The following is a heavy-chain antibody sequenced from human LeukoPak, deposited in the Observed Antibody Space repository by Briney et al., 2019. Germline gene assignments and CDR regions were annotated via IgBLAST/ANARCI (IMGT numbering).Heavy chain of an antibody. V-gene: IGHV4-39*07. Sequence: SETLSLTCTITGGSISSSSYYWGWVRQPPEKGLEWIGSIYYSGSTYYNPSLKSRVTISLDTSGNQFSLKLSSVTAADTAVYYCASGYCGGACQLGGVDMWGQGTMVTVSS. J-gene: IGHJ3*02. CDR2: IYYSGST. D-gene: IGHD2-21*02. CDR1: GGSISSSSYY. CDR3: ASGYCGGACQLGGVDM.